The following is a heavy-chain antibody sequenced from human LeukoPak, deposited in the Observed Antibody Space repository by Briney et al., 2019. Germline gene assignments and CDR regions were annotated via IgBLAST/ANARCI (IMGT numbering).Heavy chain of an antibody. CDR1: GFTFSSYE. CDR3: ATKDY. Sequence: GGSLRLSCAASGFTFSSYEMNWVRQAPGKGLEWVAFIRYDGSNKYYADSVKGRFTISRDNSKNTLYLQMNSLRAEDTAVYYCATKDYWGQGTLVTVSS. V-gene: IGHV3-30*02. CDR2: IRYDGSNK. J-gene: IGHJ4*02.